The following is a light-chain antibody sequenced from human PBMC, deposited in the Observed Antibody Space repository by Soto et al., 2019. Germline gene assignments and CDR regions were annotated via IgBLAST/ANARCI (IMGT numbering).Light chain of an antibody. CDR1: QSVSSSY. J-gene: IGKJ5*01. V-gene: IGKV3-20*01. Sequence: EIVLTQSPGTLSLSPGERATLSCRASQSVSSSYLAWYQQKPGQAPRLLIYGASSRATGIPDRFSGSGSGTEFTLTIRRLEPEDFAVYYCQQYGSSPTFGHGKRLEIK. CDR2: GAS. CDR3: QQYGSSPT.